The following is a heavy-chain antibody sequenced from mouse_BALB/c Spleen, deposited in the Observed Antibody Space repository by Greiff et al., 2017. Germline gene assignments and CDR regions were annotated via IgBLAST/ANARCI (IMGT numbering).Heavy chain of an antibody. V-gene: IGHV3-8*02. CDR2: ISYSGST. CDR3: ARYGSSPGYFDY. Sequence: EVKVVESGPSLVKPSQTLSLTCSVTGDSITSGYWNWIRKFPGNKLEYMGYISYSGSTYYNPSLKSRISITRDTSKNQYYLQLNSVTTEDTATYYCARYGSSPGYFDYWGQGTTLTVSS. D-gene: IGHD1-1*01. J-gene: IGHJ2*01. CDR1: GDSITSGY.